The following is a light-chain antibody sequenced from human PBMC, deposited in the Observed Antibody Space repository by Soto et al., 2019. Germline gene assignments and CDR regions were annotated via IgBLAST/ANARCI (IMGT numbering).Light chain of an antibody. CDR2: AAS. CDR1: QGISSY. J-gene: IGKJ3*01. Sequence: DIQLTQSPSFLSASVGDRVTITCRASQGISSYLAWYQQKPGKAPKLLIYAASTLQSGVPSRFSGSGSVTEFTLMISSLQPEDFATYYCQQLNSYPLSFGPGTKVDIK. V-gene: IGKV1-9*01. CDR3: QQLNSYPLS.